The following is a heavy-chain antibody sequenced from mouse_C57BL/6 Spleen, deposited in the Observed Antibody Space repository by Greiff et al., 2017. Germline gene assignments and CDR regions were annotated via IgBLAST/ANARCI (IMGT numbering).Heavy chain of an antibody. CDR3: ARGPYYYGSSDEDC. D-gene: IGHD1-1*01. CDR1: GFTFSDYG. Sequence: EVQGVESGGGLVKPGGSLKLSCAASGFTFSDYGMHWVRQAPEKGLEWVAYISSGSSSIYYADTVKGRFTISRDNATNTLFLQRTSLRSEDTAMYYCARGPYYYGSSDEDCWGQGATLSVAS. V-gene: IGHV5-17*01. J-gene: IGHJ2*01. CDR2: ISSGSSSI.